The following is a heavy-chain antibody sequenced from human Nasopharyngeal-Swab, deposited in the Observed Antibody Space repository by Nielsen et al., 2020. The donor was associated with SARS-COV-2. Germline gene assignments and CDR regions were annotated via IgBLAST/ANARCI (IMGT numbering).Heavy chain of an antibody. CDR3: ARVLGNDAFDM. CDR2: INPNSGGT. D-gene: IGHD1-26*01. CDR1: GYSFTCEY. Sequence: ASVKVSCKASGYSFTCEYMHWVRQAPGQGLEWMGWINPNSGGTKYAQKFQGKFTMTRDTSISTAYMELSSLRFDDTAVYYCARVLGNDAFDMWGQGTMVTVSS. V-gene: IGHV1-2*02. J-gene: IGHJ3*02.